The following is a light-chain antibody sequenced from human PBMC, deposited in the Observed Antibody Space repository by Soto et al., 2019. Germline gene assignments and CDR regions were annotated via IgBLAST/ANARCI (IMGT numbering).Light chain of an antibody. CDR1: SSDVGSYNL. J-gene: IGLJ2*01. Sequence: QTVLTQPASVSGSPGQSITISCTGTSSDVGSYNLVSWYQPHPGKAPNLMIYEVSKRPSGVSNRFSGSKSGNTASLTISGLQAEDEADYYCCSYAGSSTLDVVFGGGTKVTVL. CDR2: EVS. V-gene: IGLV2-23*02. CDR3: CSYAGSSTLDVV.